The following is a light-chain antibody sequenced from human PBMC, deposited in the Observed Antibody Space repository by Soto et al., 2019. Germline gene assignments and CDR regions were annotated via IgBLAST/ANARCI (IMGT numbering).Light chain of an antibody. CDR3: CSFAGSYSYV. V-gene: IGLV2-11*01. CDR2: DVT. Sequence: QSVLTQPRSVSGSPGQPVTISCTGTSSDVGRYDYVSWYQQYPGEAPKLIIYDVTERPSGVPDRFSGSKSGNTASLTISGLRAEDEAAYSCCSFAGSYSYVFGSGTKVTV. CDR1: SSDVGRYDY. J-gene: IGLJ1*01.